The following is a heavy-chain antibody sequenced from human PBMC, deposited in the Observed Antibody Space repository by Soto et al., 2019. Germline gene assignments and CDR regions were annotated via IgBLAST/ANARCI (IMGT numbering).Heavy chain of an antibody. CDR1: GGSFSGYY. D-gene: IGHD2-21*02. Sequence: PSETLSLTCAVYGGSFSGYYWSWIRQPPGKGLEWIGEINHSGSTNYNPSLKSRVTISVDTSKNQFSLKLSSVAAADTAVYYCARGGDIVVVTANPRNLEFDYWGQGTQVTVSS. J-gene: IGHJ4*02. CDR2: INHSGST. CDR3: ARGGDIVVVTANPRNLEFDY. V-gene: IGHV4-34*01.